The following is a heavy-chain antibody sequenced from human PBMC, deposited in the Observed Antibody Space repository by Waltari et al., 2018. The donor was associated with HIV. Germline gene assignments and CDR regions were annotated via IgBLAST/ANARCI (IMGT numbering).Heavy chain of an antibody. D-gene: IGHD3-22*01. J-gene: IGHJ4*02. Sequence: QVRLQQWGAGLLKPSETLSLTCAVYGASFSDYYWTWIRQSPEKGLEWIGQINHSGNANYNPSLKSRVTMSVDTYKNQFSLKLTSVTAADTAVYFCARVNYYDSRAHYYQSFDYWGQGTLVTVSS. CDR2: INHSGNA. CDR1: GASFSDYY. CDR3: ARVNYYDSRAHYYQSFDY. V-gene: IGHV4-34*02.